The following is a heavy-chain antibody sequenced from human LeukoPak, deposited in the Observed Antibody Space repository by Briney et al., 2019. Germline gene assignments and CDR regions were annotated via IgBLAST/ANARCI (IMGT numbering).Heavy chain of an antibody. CDR3: GRGGYDSSGY. Sequence: PGGSMRLSCAASGFTVSSNYMSWVRQAPGKGLEWVSVIYSGGSTYYADSVKGRFTVSRDNSKNTLYLQMNSLRAEDTAVYYCGRGGYDSSGYWGQGTLVTVSS. D-gene: IGHD3-22*01. J-gene: IGHJ4*02. CDR2: IYSGGST. CDR1: GFTVSSNY. V-gene: IGHV3-66*02.